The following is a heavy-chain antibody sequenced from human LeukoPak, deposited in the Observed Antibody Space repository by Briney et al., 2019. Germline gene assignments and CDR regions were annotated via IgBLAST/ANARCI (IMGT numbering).Heavy chain of an antibody. Sequence: GGSLRLSCAASGFTLRNYRMHWVRQAPGQGLVWVSRINTDDSSTTYADSVKGRFLIPRHNAKKTMYLQMSSLRADPTAVYYCARGRAWCSSTGCYDWYFDLWGRGTLVTVSS. CDR1: GFTLRNYR. D-gene: IGHD2-2*01. J-gene: IGHJ2*01. CDR3: ARGRAWCSSTGCYDWYFDL. CDR2: INTDDSST. V-gene: IGHV3-74*01.